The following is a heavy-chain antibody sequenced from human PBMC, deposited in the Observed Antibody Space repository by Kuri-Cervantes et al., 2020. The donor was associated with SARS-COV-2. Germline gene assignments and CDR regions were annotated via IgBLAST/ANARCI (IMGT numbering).Heavy chain of an antibody. D-gene: IGHD3-3*01. Sequence: GSLRLSCTVSGGSISSYYWSWIRQPAGKGLEWIGRIHTSGSTNYNPSLKSRVTMSVDTSKNQFSLKLSSVTAADTAVYYCARDYYDFWSGSVYYYYYTDVWGKGTTVTVSS. V-gene: IGHV4-4*07. J-gene: IGHJ6*03. CDR1: GGSISSYY. CDR2: IHTSGST. CDR3: ARDYYDFWSGSVYYYYYTDV.